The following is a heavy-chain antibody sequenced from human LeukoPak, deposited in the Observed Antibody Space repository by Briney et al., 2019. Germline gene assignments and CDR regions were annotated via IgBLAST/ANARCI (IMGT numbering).Heavy chain of an antibody. CDR2: ISYDGSNK. V-gene: IGHV3-30*04. CDR3: ARVPLRISHAFDI. D-gene: IGHD2-21*02. CDR1: GFTFSSYA. Sequence: PGGSLRLSCAASGFTFSSYAMHWVRRAPGKGLEWVAVISYDGSNKYYADSVKGRFTISRDNSKNTLYLQMNSLRAEDTAVYYCARVPLRISHAFDIWGQGTMVTVSS. J-gene: IGHJ3*02.